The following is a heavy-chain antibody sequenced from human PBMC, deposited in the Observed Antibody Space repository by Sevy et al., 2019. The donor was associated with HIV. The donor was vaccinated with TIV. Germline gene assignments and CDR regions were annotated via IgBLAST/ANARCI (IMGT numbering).Heavy chain of an antibody. CDR1: SASVSSDNYY. V-gene: IGHV4-61*02. J-gene: IGHJ4*02. CDR3: VAFTDGYSSGY. D-gene: IGHD6-19*01. CDR2: IHTSGFT. Sequence: SETLSLTCTVSSASVSSDNYYWSWIRQPAGKGLEGIRQPAGKGPEWVGRIHTSGFTNYNSSLESRVTASLVTSKNQFSLRLISVTAADTAVYYCVAFTDGYSSGYWGRGTLVTVSS.